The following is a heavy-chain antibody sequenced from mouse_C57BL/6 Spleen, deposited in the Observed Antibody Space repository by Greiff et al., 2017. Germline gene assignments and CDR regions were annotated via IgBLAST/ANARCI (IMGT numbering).Heavy chain of an antibody. CDR3: ARDGNYPSYAMDY. J-gene: IGHJ4*01. CDR2: ISYDGSN. Sequence: DVKLQESGPGLVKPSQSLSLTCSFTGYSITSGYYWNWIRQFPGNKLEWMGYISYDGSNNYNPSLKNRISITRDTSKNQFFLKLNSVTTEDTATYYGARDGNYPSYAMDYWGQGTSLTVSS. CDR1: GYSITSGYY. V-gene: IGHV3-6*01. D-gene: IGHD2-1*01.